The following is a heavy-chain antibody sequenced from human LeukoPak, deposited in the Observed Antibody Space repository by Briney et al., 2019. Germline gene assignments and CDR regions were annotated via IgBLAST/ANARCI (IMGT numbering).Heavy chain of an antibody. Sequence: GGSLRLSCAASGFTFSSYSMNWVRQAPGKGLEWVANIKEDGSEKYYVDSVKGRFTISRDNAKNSLYLEMTSLRAEDTAVYYCARDSPYDDYDAFDIWGQGTMVTVSS. D-gene: IGHD4-17*01. CDR3: ARDSPYDDYDAFDI. J-gene: IGHJ3*02. V-gene: IGHV3-7*01. CDR2: IKEDGSEK. CDR1: GFTFSSYS.